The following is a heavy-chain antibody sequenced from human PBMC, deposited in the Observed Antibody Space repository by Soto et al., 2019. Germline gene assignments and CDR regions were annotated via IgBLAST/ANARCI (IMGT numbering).Heavy chain of an antibody. CDR3: ARYANYGDYEMNY. V-gene: IGHV1-69*13. J-gene: IGHJ4*02. CDR1: GGTFSSYA. Sequence: GASVKVSCKASGGTFSSYAISWVRQAPGQGLEWMGGIIPIFGTANYAQKFQGRVTITADESTSTAYMELSSLRSEDTAVYYCARYANYGDYEMNYWGQGTLVTVSS. CDR2: IIPIFGTA. D-gene: IGHD4-17*01.